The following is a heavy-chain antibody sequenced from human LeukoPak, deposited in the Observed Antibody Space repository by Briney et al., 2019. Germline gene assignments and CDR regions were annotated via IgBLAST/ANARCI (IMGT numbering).Heavy chain of an antibody. V-gene: IGHV3-23*01. Sequence: GGSLRLSCAASGFTFSSYAMSWVRQAPGKGLEWVSGISGSGGSTYYADSVKGRFTISRDNSKNTLYLQMNSLRAEDTAVYYCAKDKTYYYDSSGHYPKFDYWGQGTLVSVSS. J-gene: IGHJ4*02. CDR3: AKDKTYYYDSSGHYPKFDY. D-gene: IGHD3-22*01. CDR2: ISGSGGST. CDR1: GFTFSSYA.